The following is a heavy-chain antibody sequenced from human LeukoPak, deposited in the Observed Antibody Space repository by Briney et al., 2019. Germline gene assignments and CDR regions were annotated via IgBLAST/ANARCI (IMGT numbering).Heavy chain of an antibody. D-gene: IGHD2-21*02. J-gene: IGHJ4*02. CDR2: IDWDDDK. Sequence: SGPTLVNPTQTLTLTCTFSGFSLSTRGMCVSWIRQPPGRALEWLSRIDWDDDKYYSTSLKTRLTISKDTSKNQVVLTMTNMDPVDTATYYCARIRPHCGGDQYYFDYWGQGTLVTVSS. CDR1: GFSLSTRGMC. CDR3: ARIRPHCGGDQYYFDY. V-gene: IGHV2-70*11.